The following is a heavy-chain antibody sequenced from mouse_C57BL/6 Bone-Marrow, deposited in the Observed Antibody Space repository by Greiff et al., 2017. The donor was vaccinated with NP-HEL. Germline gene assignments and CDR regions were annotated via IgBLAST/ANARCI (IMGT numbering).Heavy chain of an antibody. V-gene: IGHV3-6*01. D-gene: IGHD4-1*01. CDR1: GYSITSGYY. Sequence: EVQRVESGPGLVKPSQSLSLTCSVTGYSITSGYYWNWIRQFPGNKLEWMGYISYDGSNNYNPSLKNRISITRDTSKNQFFLKLNSVTTEDTATYYCAKLGRSFDYWGQGTTLTVSS. CDR3: AKLGRSFDY. J-gene: IGHJ2*01. CDR2: ISYDGSN.